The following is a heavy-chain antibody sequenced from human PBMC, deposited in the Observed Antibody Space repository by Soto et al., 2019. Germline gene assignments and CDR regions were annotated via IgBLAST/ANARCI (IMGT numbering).Heavy chain of an antibody. CDR2: ISWNSGSI. V-gene: IGHV3-9*01. Sequence: EVQLVESGGGLVQPGRSLRLSCAASGFTFDDYAMHWVRPAPGKGLEWVSGISWNSGSIGYADSVKGRFTISRDNAKNSLYLQMNSLRAEDTALYYCAKDTYSGSYYSAWGQGTLVTVSS. D-gene: IGHD1-26*01. CDR3: AKDTYSGSYYSA. CDR1: GFTFDDYA. J-gene: IGHJ5*02.